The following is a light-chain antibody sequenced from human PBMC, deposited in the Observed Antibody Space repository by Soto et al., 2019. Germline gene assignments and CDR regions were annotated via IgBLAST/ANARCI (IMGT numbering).Light chain of an antibody. V-gene: IGLV2-11*01. CDR3: SAYSGSNSPVV. CDR1: STDVGGYNY. Sequence: QSALTQPRSVSGSPGQSVTISCTGTSTDVGGYNYVSWYQQHPGKAPKLMIYEVTKRPSGVPDRFSGSKSDNTASLTVSGLQAEDEADYYCSAYSGSNSPVVFGGGTKVTVL. CDR2: EVT. J-gene: IGLJ2*01.